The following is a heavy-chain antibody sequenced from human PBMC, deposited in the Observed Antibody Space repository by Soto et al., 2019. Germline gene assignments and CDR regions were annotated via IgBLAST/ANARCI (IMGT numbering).Heavy chain of an antibody. D-gene: IGHD3-16*02. CDR2: TFYKSKWYY. V-gene: IGHV6-1*01. CDR3: ARQSLRTFYYMDV. CDR1: GDRVSSNSAA. Sequence: SQTLSLTCAISGDRVSSNSAAWNWIRQSPSRGLEWLGRTFYKSKWYYDYAISVRSRIVISPDTSKNQFSLQLNSVTPEDTAVYFCARQSLRTFYYMDVWAIGTTVTVSS. J-gene: IGHJ6*03.